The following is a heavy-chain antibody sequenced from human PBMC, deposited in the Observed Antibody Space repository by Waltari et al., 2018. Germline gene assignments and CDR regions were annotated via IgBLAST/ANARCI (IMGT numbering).Heavy chain of an antibody. J-gene: IGHJ6*02. CDR2: IWYDGSNK. CDR3: ARDPTDSYYYYYGMDV. Sequence: QVQLVESGGGVVQPGRSLRLSCAASGFTFSSYGMQWVRQAPGKGLEWVAVIWYDGSNKYYADSVKGRFTISRDNSKNTLYLQMNSLRAEDTAVYYCARDPTDSYYYYYGMDVWGQGTTVTVPS. CDR1: GFTFSSYG. V-gene: IGHV3-33*08.